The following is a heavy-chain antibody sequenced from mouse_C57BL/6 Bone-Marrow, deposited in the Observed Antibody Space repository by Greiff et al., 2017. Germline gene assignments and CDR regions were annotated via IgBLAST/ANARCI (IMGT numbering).Heavy chain of an antibody. V-gene: IGHV1-69*01. J-gene: IGHJ2*01. Sequence: QVQLQQPGAELVMPGASVKLSCKASGYTFTSYWMPWVKQRPGQGLEWIGEIDPSDSYTNYNQKFKGKSTLTVDKSSSTAYMQLSSLTSEDSAVYYCARRDWDYFDYWGQGTTLTVSS. D-gene: IGHD4-1*01. CDR2: IDPSDSYT. CDR1: GYTFTSYW. CDR3: ARRDWDYFDY.